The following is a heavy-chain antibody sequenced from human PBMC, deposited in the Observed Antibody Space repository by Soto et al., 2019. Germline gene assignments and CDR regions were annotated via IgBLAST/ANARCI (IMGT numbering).Heavy chain of an antibody. V-gene: IGHV4-39*01. CDR2: IYYSGST. Sequence: SETLSLTCTVSGGSISSSSYYWGWIRQPPGKGLEWIGNIYYSGSTYYNPSLKSRVTMSVDTSQNQFSLKLSSVTAADTAVYYCARRRHTKGWFEPWGKGPLVTVS. CDR3: ARRRHTKGWFEP. J-gene: IGHJ5*02. CDR1: GGSISSSSYY.